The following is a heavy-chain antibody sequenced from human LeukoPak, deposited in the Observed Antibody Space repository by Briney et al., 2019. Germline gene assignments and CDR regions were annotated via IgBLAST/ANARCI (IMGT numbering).Heavy chain of an antibody. Sequence: KASETLSLTCAVYGGSFSGYYWSWIRQPPGKGLEWIGEINHSGSTNYNPSLKSRVTISVDTSKNQFSLKLSSVTAADTAVYYCARYGRYCSSTSCYRDAFDIWGQGTMVTVSS. CDR3: ARYGRYCSSTSCYRDAFDI. V-gene: IGHV4-34*01. J-gene: IGHJ3*02. CDR2: INHSGST. D-gene: IGHD2-2*01. CDR1: GGSFSGYY.